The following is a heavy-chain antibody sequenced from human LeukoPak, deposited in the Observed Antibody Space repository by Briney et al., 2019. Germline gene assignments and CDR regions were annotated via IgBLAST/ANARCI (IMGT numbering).Heavy chain of an antibody. V-gene: IGHV1-18*01. Sequence: GASVKVSCKASGYTFTSYGISWVRQAPGQGLEWMGWISAYNGNTNYAQKLQGRVTMTTDTSTSTAYMELRSLRSDDTAVYYCARDLYCSSTSCCWYWFDPWGQGTLVTVSS. CDR1: GYTFTSYG. CDR3: ARDLYCSSTSCCWYWFDP. J-gene: IGHJ5*02. D-gene: IGHD2-2*01. CDR2: ISAYNGNT.